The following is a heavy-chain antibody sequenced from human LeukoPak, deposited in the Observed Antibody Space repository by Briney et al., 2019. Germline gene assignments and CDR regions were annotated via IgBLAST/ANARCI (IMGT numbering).Heavy chain of an antibody. V-gene: IGHV4-59*12. D-gene: IGHD5-18*01. CDR3: ARGSSGGYGLDY. J-gene: IGHJ4*02. CDR1: GGSISSYY. CDR2: IYYSGST. Sequence: SETLSLTCTVSGGSISSYYWSWIRQPPGKGLEWIGYIYYSGSTNYNPSLKSRVTISVDTSKNQFSLKLSSVTAADTAVYYCARGSSGGYGLDYWGQGTLVTVSS.